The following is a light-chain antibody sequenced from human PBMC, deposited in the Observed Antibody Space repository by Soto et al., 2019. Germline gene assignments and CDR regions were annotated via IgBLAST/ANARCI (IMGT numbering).Light chain of an antibody. Sequence: QAGLTHPSSLSASPGQSITISCTGTSSDVGGYNYVSWYQHHPGKAPKLIIYDVTNRPSGVSNPFSGSKSGNTASLTISGLQPEDEADYYCSSYTTSNTRQIVFGTGTKVTVL. J-gene: IGLJ1*01. CDR3: SSYTTSNTRQIV. V-gene: IGLV2-14*03. CDR2: DVT. CDR1: SSDVGGYNY.